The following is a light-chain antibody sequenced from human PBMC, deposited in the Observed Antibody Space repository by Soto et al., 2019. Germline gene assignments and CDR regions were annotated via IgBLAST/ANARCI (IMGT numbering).Light chain of an antibody. J-gene: IGLJ2*01. V-gene: IGLV2-14*01. CDR3: SSYTGRTPPVV. Sequence: QSALTQPASVSGSPGQSITISCTGTSSDIGGYNFVSWYQQHPGKAPKLMIYDVSNRPSGVSNRFSGSKSGNTDSLTISGLQAEDVADYYCSSYTGRTPPVVFGGGTKVTVL. CDR2: DVS. CDR1: SSDIGGYNF.